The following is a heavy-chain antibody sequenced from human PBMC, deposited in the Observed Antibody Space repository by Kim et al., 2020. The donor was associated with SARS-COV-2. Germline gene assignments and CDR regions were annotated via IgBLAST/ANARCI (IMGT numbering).Heavy chain of an antibody. V-gene: IGHV3-23*01. J-gene: IGHJ4*02. CDR3: AKGPEAMVRGVIRH. Sequence: ADSGKGRFTISRDNAKNTLYLQMNSLRAEDTAVYYCAKGPEAMVRGVIRHWGQGTLVTVSS. D-gene: IGHD3-10*01.